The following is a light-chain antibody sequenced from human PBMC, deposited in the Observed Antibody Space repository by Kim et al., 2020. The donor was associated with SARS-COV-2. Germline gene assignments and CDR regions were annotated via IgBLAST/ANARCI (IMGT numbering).Light chain of an antibody. CDR3: CSYAGSPTDD. J-gene: IGLJ1*01. CDR1: STDVGGYNY. Sequence: QSALTQPRSVSGSPGQSVTISCTRTSTDVGGYNYVSWYQQHPGKAPKLMIYDVTVRPSGVPDRFPASKSGNTASLTISGLQAEDEADYYCCSYAGSPTDDIGTGTKVNVL. CDR2: DVT. V-gene: IGLV2-11*01.